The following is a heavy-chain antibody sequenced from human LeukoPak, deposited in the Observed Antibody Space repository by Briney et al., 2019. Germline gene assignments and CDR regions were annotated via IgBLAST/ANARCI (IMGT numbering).Heavy chain of an antibody. CDR2: IIPIFGTA. Sequence: SVKVSCKASGGTFSSYAISWVRQAPGQGLEWMGGIIPIFGTANYAQKFQGRVTITADKSTSTAYMGLSSLRSEDTAVYYCASIYSSGWYGEYYFDYWGQGTLVTVSS. CDR3: ASIYSSGWYGEYYFDY. D-gene: IGHD6-19*01. CDR1: GGTFSSYA. V-gene: IGHV1-69*06. J-gene: IGHJ4*02.